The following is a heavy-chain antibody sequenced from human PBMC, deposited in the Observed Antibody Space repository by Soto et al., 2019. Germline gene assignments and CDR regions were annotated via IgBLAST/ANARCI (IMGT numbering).Heavy chain of an antibody. CDR1: GGAISSGDYC. CDR2: IYYSGST. D-gene: IGHD3-3*01. CDR3: ARVPRYDFSSGYQRDLSQFDY. Sequence: QVQLQESDPGLVKPSQTLSLTCTVSGGAISSGDYCWSWIRQPPGKGLEWIGYIYYSGSTYYNPSLKSRVTISVDTSKNQFSLKLSSVTAADTAVYYCARVPRYDFSSGYQRDLSQFDYWGQGTLVTVSS. V-gene: IGHV4-30-4*01. J-gene: IGHJ4*02.